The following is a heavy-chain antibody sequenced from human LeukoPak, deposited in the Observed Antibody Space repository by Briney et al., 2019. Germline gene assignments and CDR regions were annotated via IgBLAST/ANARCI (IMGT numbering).Heavy chain of an antibody. Sequence: PSETLSLTCTVAGGSISSYYWSWIRQPPGKGLEWIGYIYYSGSTDYNPSLKSRVTISVDTSKNQFSLKLSSVTAADTAVYYCARSRNSGYSYGFWGQGTLVTVSS. CDR1: GGSISSYY. V-gene: IGHV4-59*08. CDR3: ARSRNSGYSYGF. CDR2: IYYSGST. J-gene: IGHJ4*02. D-gene: IGHD5-18*01.